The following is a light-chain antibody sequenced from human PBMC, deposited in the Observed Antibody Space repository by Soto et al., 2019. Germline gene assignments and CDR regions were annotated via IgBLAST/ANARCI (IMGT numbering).Light chain of an antibody. V-gene: IGKV3D-15*01. CDR1: QSVSSSY. J-gene: IGKJ1*01. Sequence: EIVLTQSPGTLSLSPGERATLSCRASQSVSSSYLAWYQQKPGQAPRLLIYAASTRATGIPARFSGSGSGTEFTLTISSLQSEDFAVYYCQQYEDWPRTFGQGTKVDIK. CDR2: AAS. CDR3: QQYEDWPRT.